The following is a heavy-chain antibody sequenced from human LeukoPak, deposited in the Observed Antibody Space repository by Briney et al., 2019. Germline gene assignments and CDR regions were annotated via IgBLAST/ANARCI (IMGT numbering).Heavy chain of an antibody. D-gene: IGHD3-22*01. CDR3: ARGYYYYDSSGYYYWYFDL. CDR2: FYTSGST. Sequence: SETLSLTCTVSGGSISSYYWSWIRQPAGKGLEWIGRFYTSGSTNYNPSLKSRVTMSVDTSKNQFSLKLSSVTAADTAVYYCARGYYYYDSSGYYYWYFDLWGRGTLVTVSS. J-gene: IGHJ2*01. V-gene: IGHV4-4*07. CDR1: GGSISSYY.